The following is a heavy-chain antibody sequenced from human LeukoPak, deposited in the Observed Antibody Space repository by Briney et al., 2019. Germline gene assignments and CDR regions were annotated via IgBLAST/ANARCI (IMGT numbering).Heavy chain of an antibody. CDR2: IFEDGITK. CDR1: GFSFSGSS. Sequence: PGGSLRVSCAASGFSFSGSSLSWVRQAPGKGLEWVATIFEDGITKYYDDSVRGRFTISRDNAENSLYLEMTTLRTEDTAVYYCAKLLGRVTTFDYWGQGTLVTVSS. V-gene: IGHV3-7*01. J-gene: IGHJ4*02. CDR3: AKLLGRVTTFDY. D-gene: IGHD1-26*01.